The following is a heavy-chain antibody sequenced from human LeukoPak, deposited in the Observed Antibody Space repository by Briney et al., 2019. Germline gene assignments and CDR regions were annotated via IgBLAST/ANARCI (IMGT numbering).Heavy chain of an antibody. CDR1: GYTLTELS. CDR3: ATDKITMVRGVSFDY. Sequence: GDSVKVSCKVSGYTLTELSMHWVRQTPGKGLEWMGGFDPEDGETIYAQKFQGRVTMTEDTSTDTAYMELSSLRSEDTAVSYCATDKITMVRGVSFDYWGQGTLVTVSS. CDR2: FDPEDGET. J-gene: IGHJ4*02. V-gene: IGHV1-24*01. D-gene: IGHD3-10*01.